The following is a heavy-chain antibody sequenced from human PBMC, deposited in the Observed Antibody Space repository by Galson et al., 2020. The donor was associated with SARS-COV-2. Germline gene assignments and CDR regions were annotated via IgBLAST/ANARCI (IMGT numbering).Heavy chain of an antibody. CDR2: LKYDGSER. CDR3: AGGGADY. Sequence: TGGSLRLFCAASGFSLSRYWMNWVRQAPGKGLEWVASLKYDGSERYYVDSVKGRFTISRDDAKNSLYMQMNSLRDEDTAVYYCAGGGADYWGQGTLVTVSS. V-gene: IGHV3-7*04. CDR1: GFSLSRYW. J-gene: IGHJ4*02.